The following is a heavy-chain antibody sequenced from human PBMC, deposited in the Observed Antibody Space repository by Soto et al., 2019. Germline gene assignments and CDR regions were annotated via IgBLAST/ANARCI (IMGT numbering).Heavy chain of an antibody. J-gene: IGHJ4*02. CDR3: ALVVAATAGVFY. CDR1: GCTFSSYT. CDR2: IIPILGIA. D-gene: IGHD2-15*01. Sequence: SVKVSCKASGCTFSSYTISWMRQAPGQGLEWMGRIIPILGIANYAQKFQGRVTITADKSTSTAYMELSSLRSEDTAVYYCALVVAATAGVFYWGQGTLVTVSS. V-gene: IGHV1-69*02.